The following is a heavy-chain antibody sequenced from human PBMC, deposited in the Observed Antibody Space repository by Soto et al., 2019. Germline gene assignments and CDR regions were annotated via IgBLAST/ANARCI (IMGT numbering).Heavy chain of an antibody. V-gene: IGHV3-23*01. CDR1: GFTFSSYA. Sequence: GGSLRLSCAASGFTFSSYAMSWVRQAPGKGLEWVSAISGSGGSTYYADSVKGRFTISRDNSKNTLYLQMNSLRAEDTAVYYCAKDEYCSGGSCYLPIDYWGQGTLVTVSS. D-gene: IGHD2-15*01. CDR3: AKDEYCSGGSCYLPIDY. J-gene: IGHJ4*02. CDR2: ISGSGGST.